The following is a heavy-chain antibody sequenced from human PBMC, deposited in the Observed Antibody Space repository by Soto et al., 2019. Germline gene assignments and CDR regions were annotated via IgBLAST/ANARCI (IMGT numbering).Heavy chain of an antibody. CDR2: IWYDGSKK. D-gene: IGHD4-17*01. Sequence: GGSLRLSCAAPGFTFSRYWMDWVRQAPRKGLEWVAVIWYDGSKKYYADSVKGRFTISRDNSKNTLYLQMNSLRAEDTAVYYCARGSAVTTYFYYYMDVWGKGTTVTVSS. CDR3: ARGSAVTTYFYYYMDV. V-gene: IGHV3-33*07. J-gene: IGHJ6*03. CDR1: GFTFSRYW.